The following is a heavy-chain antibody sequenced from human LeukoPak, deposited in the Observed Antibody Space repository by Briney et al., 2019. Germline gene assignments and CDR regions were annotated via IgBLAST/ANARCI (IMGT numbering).Heavy chain of an antibody. Sequence: PSETLSLTCTVSGGSISSYYWGWIRQPPGKGLEWIGSIYHSGSTYYNPSLKSRVTISVDTSKNQFSLKLSSVTAADTAVYYCARFAAGGALDYWGQGTLVTVSS. CDR1: GGSISSYY. CDR2: IYHSGST. V-gene: IGHV4-38-2*02. D-gene: IGHD3-16*01. CDR3: ARFAAGGALDY. J-gene: IGHJ4*02.